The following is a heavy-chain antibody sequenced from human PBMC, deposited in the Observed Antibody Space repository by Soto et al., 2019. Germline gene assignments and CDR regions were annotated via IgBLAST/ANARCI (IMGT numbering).Heavy chain of an antibody. CDR1: GSSISNANW. CDR2: IHHTGYT. CDR3: ATKDNGKYFFDS. J-gene: IGHJ4*02. V-gene: IGHV4-28*01. Sequence: SETLSLTCGVSGSSISNANWWVCIRQPPGKGLEWIGYIHHTGYTYSNPALKSRLTMSVDTSKNQFSLRLSSVTAVDTAVYYCATKDNGKYFFDSWGQGALVTVSS. D-gene: IGHD1-26*01.